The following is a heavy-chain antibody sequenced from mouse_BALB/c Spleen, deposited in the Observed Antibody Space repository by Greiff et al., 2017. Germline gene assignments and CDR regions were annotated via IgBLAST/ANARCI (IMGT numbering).Heavy chain of an antibody. V-gene: IGHV1S135*01. Sequence: VQLKESGPELVKPGASVKVSCKASGYSFTDYNMYWVKQSHGKSLEWIGYIDPYNGGTSYNQKFKDKATLTVDKSSSTAYIQLSSLTSEDSAVYYCARGGTLRRGDYWGQGTTLTVSS. CDR1: GYSFTDYN. D-gene: IGHD2-12*01. J-gene: IGHJ2*01. CDR3: ARGGTLRRGDY. CDR2: IDPYNGGT.